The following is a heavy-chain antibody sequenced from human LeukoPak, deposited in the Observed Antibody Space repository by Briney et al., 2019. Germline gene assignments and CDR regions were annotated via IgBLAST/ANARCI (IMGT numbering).Heavy chain of an antibody. CDR3: ARNLPSTGSFDY. D-gene: IGHD1-1*01. V-gene: IGHV1-8*01. J-gene: IGHJ4*02. CDR2: MNPNSGGT. Sequence: GASVKVSCKAAGYTFTSYDFNWVRQAPGQGLEWMGWMNPNSGGTGYSQKFQGRITLTRDTSISTAYMELSNLRSDDTAVCFCARNLPSTGSFDYWGQGTLVTVSS. CDR1: GYTFTSYD.